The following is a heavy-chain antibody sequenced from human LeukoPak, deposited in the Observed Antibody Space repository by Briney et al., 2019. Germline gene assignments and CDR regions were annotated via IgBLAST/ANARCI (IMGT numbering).Heavy chain of an antibody. CDR1: GGTFSSYA. V-gene: IGHV1-69*13. CDR3: AREALRPKSVPTHFDY. Sequence: GASVKVSCKASGGTFSSYAISWVRQAPGQGLEWMGGIIPIFGTANYAQKFQGRVTITADESTSTAYMELSSLRSEDTAVYYCAREALRPKSVPTHFDYWGQGTLVTVSS. CDR2: IIPIFGTA. J-gene: IGHJ4*02.